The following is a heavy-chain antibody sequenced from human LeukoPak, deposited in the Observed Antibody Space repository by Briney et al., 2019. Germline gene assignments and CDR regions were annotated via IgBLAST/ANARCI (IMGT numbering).Heavy chain of an antibody. J-gene: IGHJ4*02. CDR2: INPDSGGT. Sequence: ASVKVSCKASGYTFTAYYIHWVRQAPGQGLEWMGWINPDSGGTNCAQKFQGRVTMTRDTSINTAYMELSRLSSDDTAVYYCARSSGTYPDFDSWGQGTLVTVSS. CDR3: ARSSGTYPDFDS. D-gene: IGHD1-1*01. CDR1: GYTFTAYY. V-gene: IGHV1-2*02.